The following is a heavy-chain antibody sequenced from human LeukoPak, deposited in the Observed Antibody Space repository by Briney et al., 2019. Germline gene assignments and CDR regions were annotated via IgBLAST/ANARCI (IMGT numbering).Heavy chain of an antibody. Sequence: GGSLRLSCAASGFTFSTYGMHWVRQAPGKGLEWVAVIWYDGTDKYYADSVKGRFTISRDNSKNSLYLQMNSLRAEDTALYYCAKDSGFDHFGELDAFDIWGQGTMVTVSS. D-gene: IGHD3-10*01. J-gene: IGHJ3*02. CDR2: IWYDGTDK. CDR3: AKDSGFDHFGELDAFDI. V-gene: IGHV3-30*02. CDR1: GFTFSTYG.